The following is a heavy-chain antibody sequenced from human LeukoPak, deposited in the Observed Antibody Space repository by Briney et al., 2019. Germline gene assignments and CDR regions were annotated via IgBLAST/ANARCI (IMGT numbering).Heavy chain of an antibody. CDR2: INPSGGST. Sequence: ASVKVSCKASGYTFTNYYIHWVRQAPGQGLEWMGMINPSGGSTSYAQKFQGRVTMARGTSTSTVYTELSSLRSEDTAVYYCARGDDWGYSYVYGHDYWGQGTLVTVSS. V-gene: IGHV1-46*01. CDR3: ARGDDWGYSYVYGHDY. CDR1: GYTFTNYY. J-gene: IGHJ4*02. D-gene: IGHD5-18*01.